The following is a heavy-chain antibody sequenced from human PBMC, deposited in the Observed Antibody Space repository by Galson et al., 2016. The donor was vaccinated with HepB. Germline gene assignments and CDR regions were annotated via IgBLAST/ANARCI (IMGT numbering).Heavy chain of an antibody. CDR2: IKSDGSER. CDR3: ARDRRGSSGGYYFDF. V-gene: IGHV3-7*01. Sequence: SLRLSCAASGLSFSGFWMSWVRQAPGKGLEWVANIKSDGSERSYVDSVKGRFTISRDNAENSLYLQMNSLRDEDTAVYYCARDRRGSSGGYYFDFWGQGILVTVSS. CDR1: GLSFSGFW. D-gene: IGHD6-19*01. J-gene: IGHJ4*02.